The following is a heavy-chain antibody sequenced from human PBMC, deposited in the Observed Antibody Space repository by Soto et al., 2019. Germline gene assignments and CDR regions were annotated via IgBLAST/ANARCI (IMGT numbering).Heavy chain of an antibody. CDR1: GFSLSTSGVG. V-gene: IGHV2-5*02. D-gene: IGHD3-22*01. CDR2: IYWDDDK. Sequence: QITLKESGPTLVKPTQTLTLTCTFSGFSLSTSGVGVGWIRQPPGKALEWLALIYWDDDKRYSPSLNSRITITTDPSKNHVVLTLTNMDPVDTTTYYCALSRCDSSGYYGDFYYWGQGTLVTVSS. J-gene: IGHJ4*02. CDR3: ALSRCDSSGYYGDFYY.